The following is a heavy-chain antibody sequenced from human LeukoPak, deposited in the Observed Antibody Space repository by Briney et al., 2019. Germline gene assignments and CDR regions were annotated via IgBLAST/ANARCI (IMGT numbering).Heavy chain of an antibody. D-gene: IGHD1-26*01. CDR3: ARDNGGSYEY. CDR2: INPNSGVT. V-gene: IGHV1-2*06. Sequence: GASVKVSCKASGYTFTGYDLHWVRPAPGQGLEGMGRINPNSGVTTYPQSFQGRVTITRDTSIKPAYMELSRLRSDDTAMYYWARDNGGSYEYWGQGTLVTVSS. CDR1: GYTFTGYD. J-gene: IGHJ4*02.